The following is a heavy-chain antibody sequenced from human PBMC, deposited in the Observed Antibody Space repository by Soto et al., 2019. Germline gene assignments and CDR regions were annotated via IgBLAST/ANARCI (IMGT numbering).Heavy chain of an antibody. CDR3: AGDSGRSDYAFDF. V-gene: IGHV1-69*08. Sequence: QVQLVQSGAEVKKPGSSVKVSCKASGGPVSSYTLSWVRQAPGEGLEWMGRISPLVGRPTYAENSQARITMSANKSTSTVYMDLSSLTSEDTAVYFCAGDSGRSDYAFDFWGQGTLVTVSS. J-gene: IGHJ4*02. CDR2: ISPLVGRP. D-gene: IGHD4-17*01. CDR1: GGPVSSYT.